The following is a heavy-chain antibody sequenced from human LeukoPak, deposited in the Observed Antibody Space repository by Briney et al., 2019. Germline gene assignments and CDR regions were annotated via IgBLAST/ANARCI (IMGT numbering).Heavy chain of an antibody. CDR3: ARASSAIVHDAFDI. D-gene: IGHD3-22*01. CDR1: GFIFSTYS. Sequence: PGGSLRLSCAASGFIFSTYSMNWVRQAPGKGLEWVSCITSSSNYIYYADSVKGRFTISRDNSENTLYLQMNSLRAEDTAVYYCARASSAIVHDAFDIWGQGTMVTVSS. V-gene: IGHV3-21*04. CDR2: ITSSSNYI. J-gene: IGHJ3*02.